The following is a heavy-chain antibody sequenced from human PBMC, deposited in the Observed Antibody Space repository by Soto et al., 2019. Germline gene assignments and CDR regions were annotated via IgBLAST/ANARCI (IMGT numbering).Heavy chain of an antibody. J-gene: IGHJ6*02. V-gene: IGHV1-69*01. CDR2: IIPIFRTT. D-gene: IGHD1-26*01. CDR3: AREWDRTNGLPRTPNYGMDF. CDR1: GGTFSTYA. Sequence: QVQLVQSGAEVKKPGSSVKVSCKTSGGTFSTYAISWVRQAPGQGLEWMGGIIPIFRTTNYAQKFRGRVTITADETTGTAYMELSSLRTEDTAMYYCAREWDRTNGLPRTPNYGMDFWGQGTTVTVSS.